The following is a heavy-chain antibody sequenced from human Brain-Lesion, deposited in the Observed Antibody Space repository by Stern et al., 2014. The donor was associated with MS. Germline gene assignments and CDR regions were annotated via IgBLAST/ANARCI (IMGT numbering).Heavy chain of an antibody. CDR1: GGSIGRSSYY. CDR2: IFYTGSP. J-gene: IGHJ4*02. CDR3: ARGAGVFDS. D-gene: IGHD6-19*01. Sequence: VQLEESGPGLVKPSETLSLTCTVSGGSIGRSSYYWGWIRQPPRKGLEGIGNIFYTGSPFYDPPLKRGVTISGDTSNNHFPRSLNSGTAADTAVYYCARGAGVFDSWGQGTLVTVSP. V-gene: IGHV4-39*02.